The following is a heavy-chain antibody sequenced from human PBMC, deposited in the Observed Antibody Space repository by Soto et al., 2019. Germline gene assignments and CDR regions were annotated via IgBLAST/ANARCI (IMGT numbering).Heavy chain of an antibody. V-gene: IGHV3-21*01. J-gene: IGHJ4*02. Sequence: EVQLVESGGGLVKPGGSLRLSCAASGFTFSSYSMNWVRQAPGKGLEWVSSISSSSSYIYYADSVKGRFTISRDNAKNSLYLQMNSLRAEDTAVYYCAREWGSGSYGFYDYWGQGTLVTVSS. D-gene: IGHD3-10*01. CDR2: ISSSSSYI. CDR3: AREWGSGSYGFYDY. CDR1: GFTFSSYS.